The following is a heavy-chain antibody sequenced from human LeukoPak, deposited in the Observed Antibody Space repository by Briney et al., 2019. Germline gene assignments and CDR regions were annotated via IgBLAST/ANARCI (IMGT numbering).Heavy chain of an antibody. CDR3: ARGKTAMANGGFDY. J-gene: IGHJ4*02. CDR1: GFTFSRYD. V-gene: IGHV3-13*01. CDR2: IDTAGDT. Sequence: GGSLRLSCAASGFTFSRYDMHWVRQAPGKGLEWVSAIDTAGDTYYPGSVKGRFTISRENAKNSLYLQMNSLRAGDTAVYYCARGKTAMANGGFDYWGQGTLVTVSS. D-gene: IGHD5-18*01.